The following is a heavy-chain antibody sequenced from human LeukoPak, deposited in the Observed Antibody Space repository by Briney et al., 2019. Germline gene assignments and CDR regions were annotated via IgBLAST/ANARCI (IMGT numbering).Heavy chain of an antibody. CDR3: AKKDYYDSSGYYYFQH. V-gene: IGHV3-23*01. CDR1: GFTFSSYA. J-gene: IGHJ1*01. D-gene: IGHD3-22*01. CDR2: ISGSGGST. Sequence: GGSLRLSCAASGFTFSSYAMSWVRQAPGKGLEWVSAISGSGGSTYYADSVKGRFTISRDNSKNTLYLQMNSLRAEDTAVYYCAKKDYYDSSGYYYFQHWGQGTLVTVSS.